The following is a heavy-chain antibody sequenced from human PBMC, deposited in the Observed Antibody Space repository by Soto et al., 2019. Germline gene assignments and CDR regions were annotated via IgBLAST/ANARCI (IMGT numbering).Heavy chain of an antibody. CDR1: GGTFSMFG. Sequence: QVHLVQSGAEVKKPGSSVKVSCKASGGTFSMFGISWVRQAPGQGLEWMGGIIPVFGTARYAQKFEDRVMISADESTTTAYMRVCILRSDDTAMYYCGREWYCITDSCYFNHGYWGQGTRVTVAS. CDR2: IIPVFGTA. D-gene: IGHD2-2*01. V-gene: IGHV1-69*12. CDR3: GREWYCITDSCYFNHGY. J-gene: IGHJ4*02.